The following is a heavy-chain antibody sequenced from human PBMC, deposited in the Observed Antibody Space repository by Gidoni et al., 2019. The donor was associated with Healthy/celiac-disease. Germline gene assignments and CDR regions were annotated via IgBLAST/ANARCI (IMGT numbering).Heavy chain of an antibody. J-gene: IGHJ4*02. CDR1: GGTFSSYA. Sequence: QVQLVQSGAEVKKPGSSVKVSCQASGGTFSSYAISWVRQAPGQGLEWMGGIIPIFGKATYAQKFQGRFTITADESTSTAYRELSSLRSEDTAVYYGYFFNYYGSGGGFDYWGQGTLVTVSS. D-gene: IGHD3-10*01. V-gene: IGHV1-69*01. CDR2: IIPIFGKA. CDR3: YFFNYYGSGGGFDY.